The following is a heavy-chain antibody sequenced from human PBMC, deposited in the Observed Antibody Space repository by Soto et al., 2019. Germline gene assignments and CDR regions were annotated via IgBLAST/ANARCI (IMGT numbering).Heavy chain of an antibody. Sequence: GGSLRLSCAASGYTFSDYYMSWIRQAPGKGLEWISYIDTSGTKIYYADSVKGRFTISRDNSKNTLYLQMNSLRDEDTAVYYCAQAISRERQIDYWGQGTLVTVSS. D-gene: IGHD1-26*01. CDR3: AQAISRERQIDY. J-gene: IGHJ4*02. CDR2: IDTSGTKI. CDR1: GYTFSDYY. V-gene: IGHV3-11*01.